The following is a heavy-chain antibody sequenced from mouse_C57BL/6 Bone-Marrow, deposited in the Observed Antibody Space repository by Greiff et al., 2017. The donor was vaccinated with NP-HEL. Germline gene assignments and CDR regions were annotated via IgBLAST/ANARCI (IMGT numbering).Heavy chain of an antibody. Sequence: DVHLVESGGGLVKPGGSLKLSCAASGFTFSSYAMSWVRQTPEKRLEWVATISDGGSYTYYPDNVKGRFTISRDNAKNNLYLQMSHLKSEDTAMYYCACYGNWFAYWGQGTLVTVSA. D-gene: IGHD2-1*01. CDR1: GFTFSSYA. CDR2: ISDGGSYT. V-gene: IGHV5-4*01. J-gene: IGHJ3*01. CDR3: ACYGNWFAY.